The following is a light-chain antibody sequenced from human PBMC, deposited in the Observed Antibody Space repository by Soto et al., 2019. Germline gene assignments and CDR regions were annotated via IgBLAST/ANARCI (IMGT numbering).Light chain of an antibody. CDR2: EVS. CDR3: SSYAGSNIYYV. Sequence: QSALTQPPSASGSPGQSVTISSTGTSSDVFGYNYVSWYQHHPGKAPKLMIYEVSKRPSGVPDRFSGSKSGNTASLTVSGLQAEHEADYYCSSYAGSNIYYVFGTGTKVTDL. J-gene: IGLJ1*01. V-gene: IGLV2-8*01. CDR1: SSDVFGYNY.